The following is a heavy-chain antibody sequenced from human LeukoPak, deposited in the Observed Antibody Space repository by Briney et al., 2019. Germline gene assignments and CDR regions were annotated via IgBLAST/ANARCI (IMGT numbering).Heavy chain of an antibody. J-gene: IGHJ4*02. D-gene: IGHD2-21*01. CDR3: ARGNCGAEGGNALDY. V-gene: IGHV3-23*01. Sequence: PGGSLRLSCAACGFTFSSYAMRWVRQAPGKGLEWVSAISGSGGSTYYADSVKGRFTISRDNTKNSLYLQMNILRVEDMAVYYCARGNCGAEGGNALDYWGQGTLVTVSS. CDR1: GFTFSSYA. CDR2: ISGSGGST.